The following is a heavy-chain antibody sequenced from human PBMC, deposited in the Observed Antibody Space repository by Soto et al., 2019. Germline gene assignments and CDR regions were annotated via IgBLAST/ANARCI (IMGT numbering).Heavy chain of an antibody. D-gene: IGHD6-19*01. CDR3: ARGIAVADAEYFQH. Sequence: HVQLWQSGAAVKKPGASVKGSGKASVGTFSSYAISWVRQHPGQGREWIGGSSPIFGTANYAQKCQGRVTITADESTSTAYMELSSLRSEDTYVYYGARGIAVADAEYFQHWGQGTLVTVSS. V-gene: IGHV1-69*01. CDR1: VGTFSSYA. CDR2: SSPIFGTA. J-gene: IGHJ1*01.